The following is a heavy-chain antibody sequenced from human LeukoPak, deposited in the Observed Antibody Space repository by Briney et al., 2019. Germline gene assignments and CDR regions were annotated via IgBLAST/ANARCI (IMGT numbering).Heavy chain of an antibody. J-gene: IGHJ6*02. D-gene: IGHD6-13*01. V-gene: IGHV3-23*01. CDR3: AKDLSWAAAGTRFGYGMDV. CDR2: ISGSGGST. CDR1: GFTFSSYA. Sequence: TGGSLRLSCAASGFTFSSYAMSWVRQAPGKGLEWVSAISGSGGSTYYADPVKGRFTISRDNSKNTLYLQMNSLRAEDTAVYYCAKDLSWAAAGTRFGYGMDVWGQGTTVTVSS.